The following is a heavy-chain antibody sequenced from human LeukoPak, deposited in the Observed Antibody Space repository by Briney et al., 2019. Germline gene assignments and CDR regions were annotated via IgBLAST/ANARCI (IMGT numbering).Heavy chain of an antibody. Sequence: ASVKVSCKASGYTFTSYGISWVRQAPGQGLEWMGWISAYKGNTNYAQKFQGRVTITRNTSISTAYMELSSLRSEDTAVYYCARGLHRGYYYMDVWGKGTTVTVSS. CDR2: ISAYKGNT. D-gene: IGHD1-14*01. J-gene: IGHJ6*03. V-gene: IGHV1-18*01. CDR3: ARGLHRGYYYMDV. CDR1: GYTFTSYG.